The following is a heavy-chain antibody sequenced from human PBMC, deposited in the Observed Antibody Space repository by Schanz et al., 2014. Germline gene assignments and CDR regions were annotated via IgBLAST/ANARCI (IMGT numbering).Heavy chain of an antibody. D-gene: IGHD2-21*01. V-gene: IGHV1-18*01. CDR2: ISAYIGNP. CDR1: SYG. J-gene: IGHJ2*01. CDR3: EREGLWCDEDLGEWGEGLVVDYF. Sequence: SYGINWLRQAPGQGLEWMGWISAYIGNPKYAQKFQGRVTMTTDTSTSTAYRELWSLSFDDTALYECEREGLWCDEDLGEWGEGLVVDYF.